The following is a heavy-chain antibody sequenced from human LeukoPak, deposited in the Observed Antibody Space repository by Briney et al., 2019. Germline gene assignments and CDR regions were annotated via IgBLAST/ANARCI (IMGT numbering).Heavy chain of an antibody. D-gene: IGHD3-16*01. Sequence: HPGGSLRLSCAASGFTVSSSYMSWVRQAPGKGLEWVSAISGSGGSTYYADSVKGRFTISRDNSKNTLYLQMNSLRAEDTAVYYCATHGGESRDYFDYWGQGTLVTVSS. CDR2: ISGSGGST. CDR3: ATHGGESRDYFDY. CDR1: GFTVSSSY. V-gene: IGHV3-23*01. J-gene: IGHJ4*02.